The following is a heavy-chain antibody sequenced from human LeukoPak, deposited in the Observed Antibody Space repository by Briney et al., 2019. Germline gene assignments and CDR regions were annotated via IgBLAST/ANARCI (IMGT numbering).Heavy chain of an antibody. CDR3: ARGRYDSSGYYY. D-gene: IGHD3-22*01. CDR2: MNPNSGNT. CDR1: GYTFTSYD. Sequence: ASVKVSCKASGYTFTSYDINWVRQATGQGLEWMGWMNPNSGNTGYAQKFQGRVTITRNTSISTAYMELSSLRSEDTAVYYCARGRYDSSGYYYWGQGTLVTVSS. V-gene: IGHV1-8*03. J-gene: IGHJ4*02.